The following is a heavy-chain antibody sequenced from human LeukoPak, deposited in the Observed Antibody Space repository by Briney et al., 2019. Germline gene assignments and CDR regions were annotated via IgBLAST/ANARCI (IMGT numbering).Heavy chain of an antibody. D-gene: IGHD3-10*01. V-gene: IGHV1-69*05. Sequence: ASVKVSCKASGGTFSSYAISWVRQAPGQGLEWMGRIIPFFGTANYAQKFQGRVTITTDEYTSTAYMELSSLRSEDTAVYYCASYPYYYGSGSYYYWGQGTLVTVSS. CDR1: GGTFSSYA. CDR2: IIPFFGTA. J-gene: IGHJ4*02. CDR3: ASYPYYYGSGSYYY.